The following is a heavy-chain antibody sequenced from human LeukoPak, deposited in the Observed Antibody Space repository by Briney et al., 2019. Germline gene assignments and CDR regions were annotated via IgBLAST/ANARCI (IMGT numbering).Heavy chain of an antibody. V-gene: IGHV3-64*01. Sequence: GGSLRLSCAASGFTFSSYAMHWVRQAPGKGLEYVSAISSNGGSTYYANSVKGRFTISRDNSKNTLYLQMGSLRAEDMAVYYCARGQTWWLLDYWGQGTLVTVSS. CDR1: GFTFSSYA. CDR3: ARGQTWWLLDY. D-gene: IGHD5-12*01. CDR2: ISSNGGST. J-gene: IGHJ4*02.